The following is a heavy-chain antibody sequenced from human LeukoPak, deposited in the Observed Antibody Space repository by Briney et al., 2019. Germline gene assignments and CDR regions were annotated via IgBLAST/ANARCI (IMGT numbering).Heavy chain of an antibody. CDR3: ARDRAIPPYYYDSSGYLYFDY. CDR2: IIPIVGTA. J-gene: IGHJ4*02. D-gene: IGHD3-22*01. V-gene: IGHV1-69*05. Sequence: GASVKVSCKASGGTFSSYAISWVRQAPGQGLEWMGRIIPIVGTANYAQKFQGRVTITTAEATSTAYMELSSLRSEDTAVYYCARDRAIPPYYYDSSGYLYFDYWGQGTLVTVSS. CDR1: GGTFSSYA.